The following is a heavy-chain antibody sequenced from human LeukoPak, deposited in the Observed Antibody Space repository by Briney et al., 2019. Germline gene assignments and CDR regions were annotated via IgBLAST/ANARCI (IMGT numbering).Heavy chain of an antibody. CDR2: MSGGGDNT. J-gene: IGHJ1*01. Sequence: TGGSLRLSCAASGFTFSSDAMSWVRQAPGKGLEWVSGMSGGGDNTKYADSVKGRFTVSRDNSKNTLYLQMNSLRAEDTAVYYCAKGTTFGFPGYFQHWGQGTLVTVSS. CDR1: GFTFSSDA. CDR3: AKGTTFGFPGYFQH. V-gene: IGHV3-23*01. D-gene: IGHD3-16*01.